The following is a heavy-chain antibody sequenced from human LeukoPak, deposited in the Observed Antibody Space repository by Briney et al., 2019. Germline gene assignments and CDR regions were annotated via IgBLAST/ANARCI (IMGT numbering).Heavy chain of an antibody. D-gene: IGHD2-15*01. J-gene: IGHJ5*02. V-gene: IGHV4-61*02. CDR2: IYTSGST. CDR3: ARVRGSLNWFDP. Sequence: SETLSLTCTVSGGSISSGSYYWSWIRQPAGKGLEWIERIYTSGSTNYNPSLKSRVTISVDTSKNQFSLKLSSVTAADTAVYYCARVRGSLNWFDPWGQGTLVTVSS. CDR1: GGSISSGSYY.